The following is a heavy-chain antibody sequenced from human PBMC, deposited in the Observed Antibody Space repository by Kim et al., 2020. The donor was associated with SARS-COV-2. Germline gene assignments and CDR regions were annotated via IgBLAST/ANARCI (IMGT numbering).Heavy chain of an antibody. CDR3: ARSPLLYDILPGRSIDYFDY. D-gene: IGHD3-9*01. J-gene: IGHJ4*02. Sequence: RFTISRDNSKNTLYLQMGSLRAEDMAVYYCARSPLLYDILPGRSIDYFDYWGQGTLVTVSS. V-gene: IGHV3-64*01.